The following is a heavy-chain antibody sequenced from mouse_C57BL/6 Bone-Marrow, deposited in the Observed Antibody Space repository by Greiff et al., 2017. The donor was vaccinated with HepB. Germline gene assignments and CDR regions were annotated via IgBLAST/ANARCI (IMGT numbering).Heavy chain of an antibody. Sequence: EVMLVESGGDLVQPGGSLKLSCAASGFTFSDYYMYWVRQTPEKRLEWVAYISNGGGSTYYPDTVKGRFTISRDNAKNTLYLQMSRLKSEDTAMYYCARQAGYPFAYWGQGTLVTVSA. D-gene: IGHD2-2*01. V-gene: IGHV5-12*01. CDR2: ISNGGGST. J-gene: IGHJ3*01. CDR1: GFTFSDYY. CDR3: ARQAGYPFAY.